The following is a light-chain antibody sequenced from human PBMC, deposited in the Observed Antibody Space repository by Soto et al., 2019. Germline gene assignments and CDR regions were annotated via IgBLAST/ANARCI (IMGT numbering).Light chain of an antibody. CDR1: QSVSSNL. Sequence: EIVLTQSPGTLSLSPGERATLSCRASQSVSSNLLAWYQQKPGRAPRLLIYGETNRATGIPDRFSGSGSGTDFTLTISRLEPEDFAVYYCQQYGSSPRTFGQGTKVDI. CDR2: GET. CDR3: QQYGSSPRT. J-gene: IGKJ1*01. V-gene: IGKV3-20*01.